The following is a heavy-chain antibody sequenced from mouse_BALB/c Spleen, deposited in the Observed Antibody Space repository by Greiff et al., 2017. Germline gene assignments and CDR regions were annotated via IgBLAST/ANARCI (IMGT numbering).Heavy chain of an antibody. D-gene: IGHD2-3*01. J-gene: IGHJ4*01. V-gene: IGHV1-4*01. CDR3: ARHSIYDGYYVYAMDY. Sequence: QVQLKESGAELARPGASVKMSCKASGYTFTSYTMHWVKQRPGQGLEWIGYINPSSGYTNYNQKFKDKATLTADKSSSTAYMQLSSLTSEDSAVYYCARHSIYDGYYVYAMDYWGQGTSVTVSS. CDR2: INPSSGYT. CDR1: GYTFTSYT.